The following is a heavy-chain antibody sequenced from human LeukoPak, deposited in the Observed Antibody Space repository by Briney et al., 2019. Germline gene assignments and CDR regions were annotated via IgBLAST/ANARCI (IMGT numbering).Heavy chain of an antibody. CDR1: GYTFTSYG. Sequence: ASVKVSCKASGYTFTSYGISWVRQAPGQGLEWMGWISAYNGNINYAQKLQGRVTMTTDTSTSTAYMELRSLRSDDTAVYYCARVPQWGFGESYFDYWGQGTLVTVSS. V-gene: IGHV1-18*01. CDR2: ISAYNGNI. D-gene: IGHD3-10*01. CDR3: ARVPQWGFGESYFDY. J-gene: IGHJ4*02.